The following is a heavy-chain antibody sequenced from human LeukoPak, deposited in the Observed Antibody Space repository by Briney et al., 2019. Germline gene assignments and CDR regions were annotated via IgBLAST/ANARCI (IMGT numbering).Heavy chain of an antibody. Sequence: TGGSLRLSCAASGFTVSSNYMSWVRQAPGKGLEWGSVIYSGGSTYYADSVKGRFTISRDNSKNTLYLQMNSLRAEDTAVYYCARDRLGYCSSTSCYTVDYWGQGTLVTVSS. CDR3: ARDRLGYCSSTSCYTVDY. D-gene: IGHD2-2*02. CDR2: IYSGGST. CDR1: GFTVSSNY. J-gene: IGHJ4*02. V-gene: IGHV3-66*01.